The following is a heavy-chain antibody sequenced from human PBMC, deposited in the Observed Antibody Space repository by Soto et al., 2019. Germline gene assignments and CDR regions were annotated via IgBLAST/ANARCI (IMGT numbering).Heavy chain of an antibody. Sequence: ASVKVSCKASGYTFTSYGISWVRQAPGQGLEWMGWISAYNGNTNYAQKLQGRVTMTTDTSTSTAYMELRSLRSDDTAVYYCARDAYYDFWSGHPDGMDVWGQGTTVTVSS. CDR1: GYTFTSYG. V-gene: IGHV1-18*01. CDR2: ISAYNGNT. J-gene: IGHJ6*02. CDR3: ARDAYYDFWSGHPDGMDV. D-gene: IGHD3-3*01.